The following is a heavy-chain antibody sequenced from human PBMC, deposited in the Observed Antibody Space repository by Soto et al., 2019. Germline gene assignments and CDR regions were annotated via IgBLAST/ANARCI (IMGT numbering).Heavy chain of an antibody. CDR1: GFTFSSYG. V-gene: IGHV3-30*18. D-gene: IGHD3-10*01. J-gene: IGHJ4*02. Sequence: PGGSLRLSCAAPGFTFSSYGMHWVRQAPGKGLEWVAVISYDGSNKYYADSVKGRFTISRDNSKNTLYLQMNSLRAEDTAVYYCEKMGFGSALDYWGQGTLVTVSS. CDR3: EKMGFGSALDY. CDR2: ISYDGSNK.